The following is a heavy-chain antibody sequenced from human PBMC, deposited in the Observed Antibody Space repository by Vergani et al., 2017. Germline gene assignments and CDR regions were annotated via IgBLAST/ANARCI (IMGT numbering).Heavy chain of an antibody. CDR3: ARDFSRSGYSSGQVLSR. V-gene: IGHV3-7*03. Sequence: EVQLVESGGGLVQPGGSLRLSCAASGFTFSSYWMSWVRQAPGKGLEWVANIKQDGSEKYYVDSVKGRFTISRDNAKNSLYLQMNSLRAEDTAVYYCARDFSRSGYSSGQVLSRWGQGTLVTVSS. CDR2: IKQDGSEK. J-gene: IGHJ4*02. D-gene: IGHD6-19*01. CDR1: GFTFSSYW.